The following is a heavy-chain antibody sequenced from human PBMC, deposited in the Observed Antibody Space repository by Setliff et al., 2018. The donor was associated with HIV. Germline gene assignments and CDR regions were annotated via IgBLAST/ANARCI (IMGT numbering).Heavy chain of an antibody. CDR2: IHHSGSS. CDR1: DYAFTAGYL. J-gene: IGHJ4*02. CDR3: ARGYTSGYLDY. D-gene: IGHD6-19*01. Sequence: PSETLSLTCSVSDYAFTAGYLWGWFRQPPGKGLEWIASIHHSGSSYYMPSLRSRVTISVNTSKNQSSLNLGSVTAADTAVHYCARGYTSGYLDYWGQGSLVTVSS. V-gene: IGHV4-38-2*02.